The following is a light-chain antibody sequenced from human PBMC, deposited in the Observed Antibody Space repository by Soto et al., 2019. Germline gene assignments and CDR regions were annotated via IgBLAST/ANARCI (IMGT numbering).Light chain of an antibody. CDR2: AAS. CDR1: QKINNY. V-gene: IGKV1-39*01. Sequence: DIQLTQSPSSLSASVGDRVTVTCRTSQKINNYLNWYQQKPGKAPNLLIYAASSVQSGVPLRFSGTGSGTDFTLTISSLQPEDFATYYCEQTYSTPVTFGQGTRL. CDR3: EQTYSTPVT. J-gene: IGKJ5*01.